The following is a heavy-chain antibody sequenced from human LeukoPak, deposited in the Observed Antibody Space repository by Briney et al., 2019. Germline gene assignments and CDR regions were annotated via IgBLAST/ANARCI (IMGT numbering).Heavy chain of an antibody. D-gene: IGHD4-17*01. CDR1: EFTIRDHY. CDR3: ARTPYGDYPGY. V-gene: IGHV3-11*04. J-gene: IGHJ4*02. Sequence: GGSLRLSCADSEFTIRDHYVSWIRQAPGKGLEWVSYISSSSSTIYYADSVKGRFTISRDNAKNSLYLQMNSLRAEDTAVYYCARTPYGDYPGYWGQGTLVTVSS. CDR2: ISSSSSTI.